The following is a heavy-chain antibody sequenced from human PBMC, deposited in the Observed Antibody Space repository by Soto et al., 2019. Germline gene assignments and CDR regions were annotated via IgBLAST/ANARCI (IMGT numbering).Heavy chain of an antibody. CDR2: IYYSGST. Sequence: QLQLQESGPGLVKPSETLSLTCTVSGGSISSSSYYWGWIRQPPGKGLEWIGSIYYSGSTYYNPSHKCRVTISVDTSKNQFSLKLSSVTAADTAVYYCARRGDSSGYYLDYWGQGTLVTVSS. J-gene: IGHJ4*02. V-gene: IGHV4-39*01. CDR1: GGSISSSSYY. D-gene: IGHD3-22*01. CDR3: ARRGDSSGYYLDY.